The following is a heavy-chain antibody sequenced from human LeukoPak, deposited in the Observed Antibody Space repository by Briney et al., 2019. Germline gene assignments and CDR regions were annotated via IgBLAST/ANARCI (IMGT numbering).Heavy chain of an antibody. V-gene: IGHV1-69*05. Sequence: ASVKISCKASGGTFSSYTISWVRHAPGQGLEWMGGIITIFGTANYAQKFQGRVTITTDESTSTAYMELSSLRSEDTAADYRARARRDARKSMAVPGSYDYYMDVCGKGDTVTVSS. CDR1: GGTFSSYT. D-gene: IGHD5-24*01. CDR3: ARARRDARKSMAVPGSYDYYMDV. J-gene: IGHJ6*03. CDR2: IITIFGTA.